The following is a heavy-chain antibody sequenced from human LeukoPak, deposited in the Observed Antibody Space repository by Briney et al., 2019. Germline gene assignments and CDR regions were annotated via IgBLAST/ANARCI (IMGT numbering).Heavy chain of an antibody. V-gene: IGHV1-18*01. D-gene: IGHD2-15*01. J-gene: IGHJ4*02. CDR2: ISAYNGNT. Sequence: ASVKVSCKASGYTFTSYGILWVRQAPGQGLEWMGWISAYNGNTNYAQKLQGRVTMTTDTSTSTAYIELRSLRSDDTAVYYCARLTAGVVVAAHHVVEAKLYHYFDYWGQGTLVTVSS. CDR1: GYTFTSYG. CDR3: ARLTAGVVVAAHHVVEAKLYHYFDY.